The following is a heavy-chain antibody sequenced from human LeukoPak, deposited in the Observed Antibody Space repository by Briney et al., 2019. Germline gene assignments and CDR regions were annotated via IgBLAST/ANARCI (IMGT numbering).Heavy chain of an antibody. CDR2: IYTSGST. CDR1: GGSISSYY. V-gene: IGHV4-4*07. Sequence: SETLSLTCTVSGGSISSYYWSWIRQPAGKGLEWIGRIYTSGSTNYNPSLKSRVTMSVGTSKNQFSLKLSSVTAADTAVYYCAREELVYYDSSGSPYYYYGMDVWSQGTTVTVSS. D-gene: IGHD3-22*01. CDR3: AREELVYYDSSGSPYYYYGMDV. J-gene: IGHJ6*02.